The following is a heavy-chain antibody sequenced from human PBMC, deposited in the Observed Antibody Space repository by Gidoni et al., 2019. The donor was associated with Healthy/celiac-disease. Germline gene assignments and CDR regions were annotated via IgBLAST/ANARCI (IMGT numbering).Heavy chain of an antibody. CDR2: IYYSGST. J-gene: IGHJ5*02. CDR1: GGSVSSGSYY. CDR3: AREGVAKYSWFDP. D-gene: IGHD5-12*01. Sequence: QVQLQESGPGLVQHSETLSLTCTVSGGSVSSGSYYWSWIRQPPGKGLEWIGYIYYSGSTNYNPSLKSRVTISVDTSKNQFSLKLSSVTAADTAVYYCAREGVAKYSWFDPWGQGTLVTVSS. V-gene: IGHV4-61*01.